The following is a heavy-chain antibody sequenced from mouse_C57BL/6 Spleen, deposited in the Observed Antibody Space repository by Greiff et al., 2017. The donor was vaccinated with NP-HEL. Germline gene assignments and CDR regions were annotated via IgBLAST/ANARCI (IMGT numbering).Heavy chain of an antibody. J-gene: IGHJ3*01. CDR3: ARQDSSGAWFAY. D-gene: IGHD3-2*02. V-gene: IGHV5-6*01. Sequence: EVKLVESGGDLVKPGGSLKLSCAASGFTFSSYGMSWVRPTPDKRLEWVATISSGGSYTYSPDSVKGRFTISRDNAKNTLSLQLSSLTSEDTAMYYCARQDSSGAWFAYWGQGTLVTVSA. CDR2: ISSGGSYT. CDR1: GFTFSSYG.